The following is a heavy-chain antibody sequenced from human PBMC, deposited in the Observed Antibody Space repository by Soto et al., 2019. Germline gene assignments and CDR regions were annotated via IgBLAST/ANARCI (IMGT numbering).Heavy chain of an antibody. CDR1: GFTVSSNY. V-gene: IGHV3-53*01. Sequence: EVQLVESGGGLIQPGGSLRLSCAASGFTVSSNYMSWVRQAPGKGLEWVSVIYSGGGTSYADSVMGRFSISRDNTKNTLYLQINNRRAEDTAAYYCARGLRTLCGIDVWGQGTMVTVSS. CDR3: ARGLRTLCGIDV. J-gene: IGHJ6*02. CDR2: IYSGGGT.